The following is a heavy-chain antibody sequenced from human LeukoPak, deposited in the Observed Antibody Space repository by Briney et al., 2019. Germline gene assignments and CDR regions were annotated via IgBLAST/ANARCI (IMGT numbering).Heavy chain of an antibody. Sequence: SETLSLTCSVSGGSINSNSYYWGWIRQPPGKGLEWIGSIYYTGSTYYNPSLKSRVTISIDTSKNQFSLRLSSVTAADTAVYFCARVAAAGNYYFDYWGQGTLVTVSS. V-gene: IGHV4-39*07. CDR2: IYYTGST. J-gene: IGHJ4*02. CDR3: ARVAAAGNYYFDY. D-gene: IGHD6-13*01. CDR1: GGSINSNSYY.